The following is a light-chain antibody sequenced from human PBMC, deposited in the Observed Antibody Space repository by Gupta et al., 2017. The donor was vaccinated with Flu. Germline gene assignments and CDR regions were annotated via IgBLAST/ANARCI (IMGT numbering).Light chain of an antibody. Sequence: EVVLTQSPATMSLSPGERDTLTCRASQSVNRYLTWYQQKPGQAPRLLIYDASKRATGIPARFSGSGDGTDFNLTISSREPEDFAVYYCQQRSNWPPVYTFGQGTKVEIK. J-gene: IGKJ2*01. V-gene: IGKV3-11*01. CDR1: QSVNRY. CDR3: QQRSNWPPVYT. CDR2: DAS.